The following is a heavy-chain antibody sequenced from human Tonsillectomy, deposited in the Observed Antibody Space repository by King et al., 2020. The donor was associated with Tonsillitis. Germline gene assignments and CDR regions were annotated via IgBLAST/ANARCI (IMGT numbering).Heavy chain of an antibody. CDR2: IKTNIEGGKT. V-gene: IGHV3-15*01. Sequence: VQLVESGGGLVKPGESLRLSCEVSGFSFNVAWMGWVRQGPGKGLEWVGHIKTNIEGGKTQYAAPMNDRFSISRDDSKNTVYLQMNGLKSEDTAVYYCITEGRQWMGIDYWGQGSMVTVSS. CDR3: ITEGRQWMGIDY. D-gene: IGHD6-19*01. J-gene: IGHJ4*02. CDR1: GFSFNVAW.